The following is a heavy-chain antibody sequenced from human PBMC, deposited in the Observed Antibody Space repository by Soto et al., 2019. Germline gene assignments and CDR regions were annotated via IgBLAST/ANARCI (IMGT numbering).Heavy chain of an antibody. CDR1: VYTFTSYA. Sequence: ASVKVSCKASVYTFTSYAMHWVRQAPGQRLEWMGWINAGNGNTKYSQKFQGRVTITRDTSASTAYMELSSLRSEDTAVYYCARVEEDYYYYYGMDVWGQGTTVTVSS. J-gene: IGHJ6*02. CDR2: INAGNGNT. CDR3: ARVEEDYYYYYGMDV. V-gene: IGHV1-3*01.